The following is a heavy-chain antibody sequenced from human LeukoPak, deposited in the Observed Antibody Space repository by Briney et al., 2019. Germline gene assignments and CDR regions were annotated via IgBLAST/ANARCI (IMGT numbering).Heavy chain of an antibody. V-gene: IGHV1-8*01. CDR3: ARGRTRHSGYDYGY. CDR1: GYTFTSYD. D-gene: IGHD5-12*01. J-gene: IGHJ4*02. Sequence: ASVKVSCKASGYTFTSYDINWVRQATGQGLEWMGWMNPNSGNTGYAQKFQGRVTMTRNTSISTAYMELSSLRSEDTAVYYCARGRTRHSGYDYGYWGQGTLVTVSS. CDR2: MNPNSGNT.